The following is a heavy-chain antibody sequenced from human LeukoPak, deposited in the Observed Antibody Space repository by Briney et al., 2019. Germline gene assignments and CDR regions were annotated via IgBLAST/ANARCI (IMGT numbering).Heavy chain of an antibody. Sequence: SCKASGYTFTSYWIGWVRQMPGKGLEWIGSIYYSGSTYYNPSLKSRVTISVDTSKNQFSLKLSSVTAADTAVYYCARVPAAGDYFDCWGQGTLVTVSS. J-gene: IGHJ4*02. CDR2: IYYSGST. CDR1: GYTFTSYW. D-gene: IGHD6-13*01. CDR3: ARVPAAGDYFDC. V-gene: IGHV4-38-2*02.